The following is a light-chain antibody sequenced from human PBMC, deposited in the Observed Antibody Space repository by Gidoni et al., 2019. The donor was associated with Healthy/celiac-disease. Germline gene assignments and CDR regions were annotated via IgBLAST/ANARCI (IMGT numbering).Light chain of an antibody. CDR1: QSVSSSY. V-gene: IGKV3-20*01. CDR2: GAS. Sequence: EIVLTQSPGTLSLSPGERATLSCRASQSVSSSYLAWYQQKPGQAPRLLIYGASSGSGTDFTLTISRLEPEDVAVYYCQQYGSSPPAFGQGTKVEIK. J-gene: IGKJ1*01. CDR3: QQYGSSPPA.